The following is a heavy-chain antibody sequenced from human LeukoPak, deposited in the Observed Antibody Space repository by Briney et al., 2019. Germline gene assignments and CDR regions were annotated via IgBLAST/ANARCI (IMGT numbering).Heavy chain of an antibody. CDR1: GGSISSSSYY. CDR3: ARDLEGRELPYRHFDY. J-gene: IGHJ4*02. CDR2: MYSSGST. V-gene: IGHV4-39*07. Sequence: SETLSLTCTVSGGSISSSSYYWGWIRQPPGKGLEWIGSMYSSGSTYYNPSLKSRVTISVDTSKNQFSLKLSSVTAADTAVYYCARDLEGRELPYRHFDYWGQGTLVTVSS. D-gene: IGHD1-26*01.